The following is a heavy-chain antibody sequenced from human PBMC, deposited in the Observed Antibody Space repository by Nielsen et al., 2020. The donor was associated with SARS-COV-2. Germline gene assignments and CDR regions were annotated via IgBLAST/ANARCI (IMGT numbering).Heavy chain of an antibody. CDR2: IIPIFGTA. V-gene: IGHV1-69*13. J-gene: IGHJ3*02. CDR3: ARVIPGAVSGAFDI. D-gene: IGHD3-10*01. Sequence: SVKVSCKASGGTFSSYAISWVRQAPGQGLEWMGGIIPIFGTANYAQKFQGRVTITADESTSTAYMELNSLRAEDTALYYCARVIPGAVSGAFDIWGQGTMVTVSS. CDR1: GGTFSSYA.